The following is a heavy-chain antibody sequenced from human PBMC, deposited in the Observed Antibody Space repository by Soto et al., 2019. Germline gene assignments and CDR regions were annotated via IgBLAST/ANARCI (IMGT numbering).Heavy chain of an antibody. CDR1: GYSFTSYW. Sequence: GESLKISCKGSGYSFTSYWISWVRQMPGKGLEWMGRIDPSDSYTNYSPSFQGHVTISADKSISTAYLQWSSLKASDTAMYYCARRIGSAARFDYWGQGTLVTVSS. D-gene: IGHD6-25*01. CDR2: IDPSDSYT. CDR3: ARRIGSAARFDY. J-gene: IGHJ4*02. V-gene: IGHV5-10-1*01.